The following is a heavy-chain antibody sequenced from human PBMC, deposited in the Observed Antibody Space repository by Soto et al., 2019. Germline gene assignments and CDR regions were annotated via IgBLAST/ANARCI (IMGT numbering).Heavy chain of an antibody. V-gene: IGHV4-34*01. CDR1: GGSFSGYY. D-gene: IGHD1-26*01. J-gene: IGHJ5*02. Sequence: SETLSLTCAVYGGSFSGYYWSWIRQPPGKGLEWIGEINHSGSTNYNPSLKSRVTISVDTSKNQFSLKLSSVTAADTAVYYCAREDYYHHWFDPWGQGTPVTVSS. CDR2: INHSGST. CDR3: AREDYYHHWFDP.